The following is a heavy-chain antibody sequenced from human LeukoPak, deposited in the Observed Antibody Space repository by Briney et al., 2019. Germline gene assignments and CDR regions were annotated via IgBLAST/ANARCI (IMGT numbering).Heavy chain of an antibody. CDR1: GFTVSSNY. CDR2: ISSSGSTI. CDR3: ASCYRPSSGYFDAFDI. J-gene: IGHJ3*02. D-gene: IGHD3-22*01. V-gene: IGHV3-11*04. Sequence: GGSLRLSCAASGFTVSSNYMSWVRQAPGKGLEWVSYISSSGSTIYYADSVKGRFTISRDNAKNSLYLQMNSLRAEDTAVYYCASCYRPSSGYFDAFDIWGQGTMVTVSS.